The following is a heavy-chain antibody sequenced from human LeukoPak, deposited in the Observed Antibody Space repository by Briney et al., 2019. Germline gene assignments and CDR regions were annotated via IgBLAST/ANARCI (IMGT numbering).Heavy chain of an antibody. D-gene: IGHD5-24*01. J-gene: IGHJ6*03. CDR2: INPHSGGT. Sequence: ASVKVSCKAPGYTFTGYYMHWVRQAPGQGLEWMGWINPHSGGTNYAQKFQGRVTMTRDTSISTAYMELSRLRSDDTAVYYCARDAVEMATITHYYYYYMDVWGKGTTVTVSS. V-gene: IGHV1-2*02. CDR3: ARDAVEMATITHYYYYYMDV. CDR1: GYTFTGYY.